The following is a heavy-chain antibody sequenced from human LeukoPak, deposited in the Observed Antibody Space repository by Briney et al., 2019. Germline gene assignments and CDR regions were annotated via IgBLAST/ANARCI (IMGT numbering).Heavy chain of an antibody. CDR3: ARGGPLGPLNWFDP. V-gene: IGHV1-18*01. CDR1: GYTFTSYG. J-gene: IGHJ5*02. Sequence: GASVKVSCKASGYTFTSYGVSWVRQAPGQGLEWMGWISAYNGNTIYAQKLQGRVTMTTDTSTSTAYMELSSLRSEDTAVYYCARGGPLGPLNWFDPWGQGTLVTVSS. CDR2: ISAYNGNT.